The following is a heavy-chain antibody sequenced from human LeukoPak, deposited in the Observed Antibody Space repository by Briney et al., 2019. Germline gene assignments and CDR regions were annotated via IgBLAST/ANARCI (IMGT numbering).Heavy chain of an antibody. D-gene: IGHD1-26*01. CDR2: IYYSGST. J-gene: IGHJ4*02. CDR3: ARHSPVGIFYFDY. Sequence: SETLSPTCTVSGGSISSSSYYWGWIRQPPGKGLEWIGSIYYSGSTYYNPSLKSRVTISVDTSKNQFSLKLSSVTAADTAVYYCARHSPVGIFYFDYWGQGTLVTVSS. CDR1: GGSISSSSYY. V-gene: IGHV4-39*01.